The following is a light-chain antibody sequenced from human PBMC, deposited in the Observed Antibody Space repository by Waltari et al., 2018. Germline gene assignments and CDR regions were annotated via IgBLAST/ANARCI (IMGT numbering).Light chain of an antibody. CDR3: QTWDSNTDVF. CDR1: KLGSKY. CDR2: QDL. Sequence: SYELTQPPSVSVSPGQTARITCSGTKLGSKYTSWYQRNPGQSPVLVIYQDLKRPSGIPERFSGTSSADMAALTISDTQPADEADYFCQTWDSNTDVFFGGGTTLTVI. V-gene: IGLV3-1*01. J-gene: IGLJ2*01.